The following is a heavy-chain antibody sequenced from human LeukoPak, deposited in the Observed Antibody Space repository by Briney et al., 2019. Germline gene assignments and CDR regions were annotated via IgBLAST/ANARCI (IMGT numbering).Heavy chain of an antibody. Sequence: GASVKVSCKASGGTFSSYAISWVRQAPGQGLEWMGRIIPIFGTANYAQKFQGRVTITTDESTSTAYMELSSLRSEDTAVYYCARDGEITIFGVVTPNWFDPWGQGTLVTVSS. D-gene: IGHD3-3*01. V-gene: IGHV1-69*05. CDR1: GGTFSSYA. CDR2: IIPIFGTA. CDR3: ARDGEITIFGVVTPNWFDP. J-gene: IGHJ5*02.